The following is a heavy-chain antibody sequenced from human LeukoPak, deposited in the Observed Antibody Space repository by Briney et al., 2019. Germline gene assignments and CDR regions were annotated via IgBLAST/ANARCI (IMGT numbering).Heavy chain of an antibody. D-gene: IGHD3-10*01. CDR3: ARPPGIGNYNYYTDV. Sequence: PSETLSLTCTVSGGSISSGGYYWSWIRQPPGKGLEWIGYIYHSGSTYYNPSLKSRVTISADTSKNQFSLKLSSVTAADTAVYYCARPPGIGNYNYYTDVWGKGTTVTVSS. CDR2: IYHSGST. J-gene: IGHJ6*03. V-gene: IGHV4-30-2*03. CDR1: GGSISSGGYY.